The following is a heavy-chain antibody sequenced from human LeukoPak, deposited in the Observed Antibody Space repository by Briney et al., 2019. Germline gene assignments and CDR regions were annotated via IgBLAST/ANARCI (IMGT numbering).Heavy chain of an antibody. D-gene: IGHD2-2*01. CDR1: GGTFSSYA. CDR2: IIPIFGTA. Sequence: ASVKASCKASGGTFSSYAISWVRQAPGQGLEWTGGIIPIFGTANYAQKFQGRVTITADESTSTAYMELSSLRSEDTAVYYCAGDRDLYCSSTSCYSPFDYWGQGTLVTVSS. V-gene: IGHV1-69*13. CDR3: AGDRDLYCSSTSCYSPFDY. J-gene: IGHJ4*02.